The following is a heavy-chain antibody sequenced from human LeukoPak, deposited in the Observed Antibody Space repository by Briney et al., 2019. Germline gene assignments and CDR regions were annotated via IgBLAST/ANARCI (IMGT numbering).Heavy chain of an antibody. D-gene: IGHD3-22*01. V-gene: IGHV4-59*10. Sequence: PSETLSLTCAVYGGSFSSYYWSWIRQPAGKGLEWIGRIYTSGSTNYNPSPKSRVTMSVDTSKNQFSLKLSSVTAADTAVYYCARGMDSSGYYALDYWGQGTLVTVSS. CDR3: ARGMDSSGYYALDY. CDR1: GGSFSSYY. J-gene: IGHJ4*02. CDR2: IYTSGST.